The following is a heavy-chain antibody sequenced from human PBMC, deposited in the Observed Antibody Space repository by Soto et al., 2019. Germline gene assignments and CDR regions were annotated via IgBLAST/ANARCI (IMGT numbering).Heavy chain of an antibody. CDR3: SRNTLPLPHY. J-gene: IGHJ4*02. V-gene: IGHV3-23*01. CDR1: GFTFSNYA. Sequence: GGSLRLSCAASGFTFSNYAMSWVRQAPGKGLEWVSAISSSGDSPYYADSVKGRFTVSRDNSKNTLYLQMNSLRVEDTAIYYCSRNTLPLPHYCGQGSLVTVSS. D-gene: IGHD5-18*01. CDR2: ISSSGDSP.